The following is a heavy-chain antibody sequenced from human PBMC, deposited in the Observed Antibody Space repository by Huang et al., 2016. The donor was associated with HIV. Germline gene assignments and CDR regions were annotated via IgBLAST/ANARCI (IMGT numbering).Heavy chain of an antibody. D-gene: IGHD2-15*01. J-gene: IGHJ3*02. CDR1: GYTVSELS. V-gene: IGHV1-24*01. Sequence: QVQLVESGAELKKPGASVRVSCKVSGYTVSELSLHWVRQAPEKGLEWGGCFYPEEGETIHAQRLQVSVTMTEDTSTDTAYMELSSLRPEDTAVYYWATSTPDVGAGVLRSAFDIWGQGTMVTVSS. CDR3: ATSTPDVGAGVLRSAFDI. CDR2: FYPEEGET.